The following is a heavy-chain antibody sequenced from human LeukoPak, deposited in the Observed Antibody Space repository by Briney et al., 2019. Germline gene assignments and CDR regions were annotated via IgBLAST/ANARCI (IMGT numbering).Heavy chain of an antibody. J-gene: IGHJ4*02. CDR1: GFTFSSYG. D-gene: IGHD3-10*01. CDR3: AISGSRDYYGSGSLDY. Sequence: GGSLRLSCAASGFTFSSYGMHWVRQAPGKGLEWVAVIWYDGSNKFYADSVKGRFTISRDNSKNTLYLQMNSLRAEDTAVYYCAISGSRDYYGSGSLDYWGQGTLVTVSS. V-gene: IGHV3-33*01. CDR2: IWYDGSNK.